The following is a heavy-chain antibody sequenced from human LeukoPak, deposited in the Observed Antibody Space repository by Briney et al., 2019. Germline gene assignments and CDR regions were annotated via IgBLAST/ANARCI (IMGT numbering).Heavy chain of an antibody. Sequence: GGSLRLSCAASGFTFSTYAMSWVRQAPGKGLEWVSTISGSGSSTYYADSVRGRFTIYRDNPKNTLYLRMNSLRAEDTALYYCARQEPTAYVDYWGQGTLVTVSS. J-gene: IGHJ4*02. D-gene: IGHD2-2*01. CDR3: ARQEPTAYVDY. CDR2: ISGSGSST. CDR1: GFTFSTYA. V-gene: IGHV3-23*01.